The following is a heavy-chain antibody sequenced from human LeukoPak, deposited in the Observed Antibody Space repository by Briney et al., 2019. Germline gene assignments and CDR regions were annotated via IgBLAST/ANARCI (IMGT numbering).Heavy chain of an antibody. J-gene: IGHJ4*02. CDR2: ISYDGSNK. V-gene: IGHV3-30*18. Sequence: GRSLRLSCAASGFTFSSYGMHWVRQAPGKGLEWVAVISYDGSNKYYADSVKGRFTISRDDSKNTLYLQMNSLRAEDTAVYYCVKERFTIFGVVKGNYFDYWGQGTLVTVSS. CDR1: GFTFSSYG. CDR3: VKERFTIFGVVKGNYFDY. D-gene: IGHD3-3*01.